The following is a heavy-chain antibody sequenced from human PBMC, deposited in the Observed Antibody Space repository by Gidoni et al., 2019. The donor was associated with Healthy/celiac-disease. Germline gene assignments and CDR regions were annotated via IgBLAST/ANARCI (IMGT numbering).Heavy chain of an antibody. CDR2: IYTSGST. Sequence: QVQLQESGPGLVKPSQTPSLTCTVSGGSFSSGSHYWSWIRPPAGKGLEWIVRIYTSGSTNYNPSLKSRVTISVDTSKNQFSLKLSSVTAADTAVYYCARGCITGTANRQNWFDPWGQGTLVTVSS. CDR3: ARGCITGTANRQNWFDP. CDR1: GGSFSSGSHY. V-gene: IGHV4-61*02. D-gene: IGHD1-20*01. J-gene: IGHJ5*02.